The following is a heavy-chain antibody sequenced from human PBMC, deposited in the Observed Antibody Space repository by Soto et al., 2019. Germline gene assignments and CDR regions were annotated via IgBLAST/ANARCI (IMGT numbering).Heavy chain of an antibody. Sequence: ASVKVSCKASGYTFTTYGISWVRQAPGQGLEWMGWISAYNGNTNYAQMLQGRVTMTTDTSTSTAYMELRSLRSDDTAVYYCARNYKQQLVLGYYGMDVWGQGTTVTVSS. D-gene: IGHD6-13*01. J-gene: IGHJ6*02. CDR2: ISAYNGNT. CDR1: GYTFTTYG. CDR3: ARNYKQQLVLGYYGMDV. V-gene: IGHV1-18*01.